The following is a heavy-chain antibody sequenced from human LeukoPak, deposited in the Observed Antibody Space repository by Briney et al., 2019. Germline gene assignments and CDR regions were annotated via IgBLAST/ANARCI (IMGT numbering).Heavy chain of an antibody. J-gene: IGHJ4*02. CDR2: IYPGDSDT. D-gene: IGHD5-18*01. CDR3: ARHVRRIQLWRPPDY. V-gene: IGHV5-51*01. CDR1: GYSFTSYW. Sequence: GESLKISCKGSGYSFTSYWIGWVRQMPGKGLEWMGIIYPGDSDTRYSPSFQGQVTISADKSISTAYLQWSSLKASDTAMYYCARHVRRIQLWRPPDYWGQGTLVTVSS.